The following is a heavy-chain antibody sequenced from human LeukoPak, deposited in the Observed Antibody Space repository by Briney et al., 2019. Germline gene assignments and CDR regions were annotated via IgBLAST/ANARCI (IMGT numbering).Heavy chain of an antibody. CDR2: INHSGST. CDR1: GGSISSYY. J-gene: IGHJ6*02. Sequence: SETLSLTCTVSGGSISSYYWSRIRQPPGKGLEWIGEINHSGSTNYNPSLKSRVTISVDTSKNQFSLKLSSVTAADTAVYYCARVMTTVTTGSGGMDVWGQGTTVTVSS. V-gene: IGHV4-34*01. D-gene: IGHD4-11*01. CDR3: ARVMTTVTTGSGGMDV.